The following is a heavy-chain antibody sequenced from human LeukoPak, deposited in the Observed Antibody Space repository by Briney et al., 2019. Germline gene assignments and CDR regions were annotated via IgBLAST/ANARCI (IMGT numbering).Heavy chain of an antibody. J-gene: IGHJ3*02. V-gene: IGHV3-7*01. Sequence: GGSLRLSCAASGFTFSSYWMTWVRQAPGKGLEWVTNIKQDGSEKHYVDSVKGRFTISRDNAKNSLYLQMNSLRAEDTAVYYCARKTHVTGTYAFDIWGQGTVVTVSS. CDR2: IKQDGSEK. CDR3: ARKTHVTGTYAFDI. D-gene: IGHD6-19*01. CDR1: GFTFSSYW.